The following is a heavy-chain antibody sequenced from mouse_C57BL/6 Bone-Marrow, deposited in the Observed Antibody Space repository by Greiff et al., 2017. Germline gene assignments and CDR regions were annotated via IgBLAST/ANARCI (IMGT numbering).Heavy chain of an antibody. CDR2: ISSGSSTI. V-gene: IGHV5-17*01. CDR1: GFTFSDYG. Sequence: EVKLVESGGGLVKPGGSLKLSCAASGFTFSDYGMHWVRQAPEQGLEWVAYISSGSSTIYYADTVKGRFTISRDNAKNTLFLQMTSLRSEDTAMYYCARRKDYYAMDYWGQGTSVTVSS. CDR3: ARRKDYYAMDY. J-gene: IGHJ4*01.